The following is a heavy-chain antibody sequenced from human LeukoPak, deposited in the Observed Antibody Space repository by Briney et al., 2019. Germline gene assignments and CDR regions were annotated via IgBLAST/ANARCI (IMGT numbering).Heavy chain of an antibody. CDR2: VYYSGNT. V-gene: IGHV4-59*01. Sequence: MASETLSLTCTVSGGSYYWSWIRQPPGKGLEWIGFVYYSGNTNYNPSLKSRVTISLDTSKNQFSLKLRSVTTADTAVYYCARGRYQLDYWGQGTLVTVSS. J-gene: IGHJ4*02. CDR1: GGSYY. CDR3: ARGRYQLDY. D-gene: IGHD2-2*01.